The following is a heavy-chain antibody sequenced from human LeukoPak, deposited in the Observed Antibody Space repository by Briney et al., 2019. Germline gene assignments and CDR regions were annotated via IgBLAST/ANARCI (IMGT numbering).Heavy chain of an antibody. Sequence: SETLSFTCAVYGGSFSGYYWSWIRQPPGKGLEWIGEINHSGSTNYNPSLKSRVTISVDTSKNQFSLKLSSVTAADTAVYYCARSFTIFGVVMPDYWGQGTLVTVSS. CDR2: INHSGST. J-gene: IGHJ4*02. V-gene: IGHV4-34*01. CDR3: ARSFTIFGVVMPDY. D-gene: IGHD3-3*01. CDR1: GGSFSGYY.